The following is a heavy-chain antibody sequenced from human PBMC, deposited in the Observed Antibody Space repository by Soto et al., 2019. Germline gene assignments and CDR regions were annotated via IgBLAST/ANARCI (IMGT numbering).Heavy chain of an antibody. CDR3: ARGLRYYYYYYGMDV. CDR2: ISAYNGNT. CDR1: GYTFTSYG. D-gene: IGHD2-8*01. J-gene: IGHJ6*02. Sequence: ASVKVSCKASGYTFTSYGISWVRQAPGQGLEWMGWISAYNGNTNYAQKLQGRVTMTTDTSTSTAYMELRSLRSEDTAVYYCARGLRYYYYYYGMDVWGQGTTVTVSS. V-gene: IGHV1-18*01.